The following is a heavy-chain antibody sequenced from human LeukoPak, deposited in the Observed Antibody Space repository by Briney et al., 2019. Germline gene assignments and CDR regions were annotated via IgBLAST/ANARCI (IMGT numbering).Heavy chain of an antibody. V-gene: IGHV1-46*01. J-gene: IGHJ6*02. CDR3: ARLRFLEWGRPDYYGMDV. D-gene: IGHD3-3*01. CDR1: GYTFTSYY. CDR2: INPSGGST. Sequence: GASVKVSCKASGYTFTSYYMHWVRQAPGQGLEWMGIINPSGGSTSYAQKFQGRVTMTRDTSTSTVYMELSSLRSEDTAVYYCARLRFLEWGRPDYYGMDVWGQGTTVTVSS.